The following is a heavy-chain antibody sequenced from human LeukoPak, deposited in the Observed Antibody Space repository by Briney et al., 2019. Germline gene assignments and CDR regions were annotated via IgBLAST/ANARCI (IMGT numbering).Heavy chain of an antibody. J-gene: IGHJ3*02. CDR2: ISYDGSNE. CDR3: ARDQPRDAFDI. CDR1: GFTFSSYA. V-gene: IGHV3-30-3*01. Sequence: GRSLRLSCAASGFTFSSYAMHWVRQAPGKGLEWVAVISYDGSNEYYADSVKGRFTISRDNSKNTLYLQMNSLRAEDTAVYYCARDQPRDAFDIWGQGTMVTVSS.